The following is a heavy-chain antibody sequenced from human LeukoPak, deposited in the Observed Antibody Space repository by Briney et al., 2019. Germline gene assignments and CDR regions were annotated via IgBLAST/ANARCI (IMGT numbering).Heavy chain of an antibody. D-gene: IGHD3-22*01. Sequence: GGSLRLSCAASGFTVSSNYMSWVRQAPGKGLEWVSVIYSGGSTYYADSVKGRFTISRHNSKNTLYLQTNSLRAEDTAVYYCASRYYDSSGYYYFDYWGQGTLVTVSS. V-gene: IGHV3-53*04. J-gene: IGHJ4*02. CDR3: ASRYYDSSGYYYFDY. CDR1: GFTVSSNY. CDR2: IYSGGST.